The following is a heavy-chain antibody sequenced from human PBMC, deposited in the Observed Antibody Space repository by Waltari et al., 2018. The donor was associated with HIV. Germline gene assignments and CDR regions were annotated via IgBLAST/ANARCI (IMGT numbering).Heavy chain of an antibody. CDR3: ARRVVPGSTLDP. J-gene: IGHJ5*02. Sequence: QLQLQESGPGLVKPSETLSLTCTVSGGPITSSRYFWAWIREPPGKGLAWIGNIYSGGNTYYNPSLQSRVTMSVDRSNSQFSRRLSSLTAANTGVYYCARRVVPGSTLDPWGPGALVTVSS. CDR1: GGPITSSRYF. CDR2: IYSGGNT. D-gene: IGHD2-15*01. V-gene: IGHV4-39*01.